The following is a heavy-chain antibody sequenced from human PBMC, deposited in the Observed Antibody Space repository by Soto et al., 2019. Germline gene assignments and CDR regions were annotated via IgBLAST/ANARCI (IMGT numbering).Heavy chain of an antibody. J-gene: IGHJ6*03. CDR2: IYYSGST. CDR1: GGSISSYY. Sequence: SETLSLTCTVSGGSISSYYWSWIRQPPGKGLEWIGYIYYSGSTNYNPSLKSRATISVDTSKNQFSLNLSSVTAADTAVYYCARFVVVPAAKGTHPAYYYYMDVWGKGTTVTVSS. CDR3: ARFVVVPAAKGTHPAYYYYMDV. D-gene: IGHD2-2*01. V-gene: IGHV4-59*08.